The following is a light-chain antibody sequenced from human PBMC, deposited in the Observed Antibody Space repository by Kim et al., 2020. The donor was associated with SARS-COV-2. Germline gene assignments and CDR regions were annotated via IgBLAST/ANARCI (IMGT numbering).Light chain of an antibody. CDR2: YDK. V-gene: IGLV3-21*01. CDR1: DIGKKS. J-gene: IGLJ1*01. CDR3: QVWDSYSDHFV. Sequence: SYELSQPPSVSAAPGATATVTCGGLDIGKKSVHWYQQKPGQAPVLVIYYDKERPSGIPERFSGSSSGDTATLIIGGVEAGDEADYYCQVWDSYSDHFVFGGGTKVTVL.